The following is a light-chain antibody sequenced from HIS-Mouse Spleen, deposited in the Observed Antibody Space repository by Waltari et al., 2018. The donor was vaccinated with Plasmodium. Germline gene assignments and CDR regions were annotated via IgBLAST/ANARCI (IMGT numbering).Light chain of an antibody. V-gene: IGKV1-5*03. CDR2: KAS. J-gene: IGKJ1*01. CDR3: QQYNSYSWT. CDR1: QSISSW. Sequence: DIHMPQSPSTLSASVADRATIPCRSSQSISSWLAWYQQKPGKAPKLLIYKASSLESGVPSRFSGSGAGTEFTLTISSLQPDDFATYYCQQYNSYSWTFGQGTKVEIK.